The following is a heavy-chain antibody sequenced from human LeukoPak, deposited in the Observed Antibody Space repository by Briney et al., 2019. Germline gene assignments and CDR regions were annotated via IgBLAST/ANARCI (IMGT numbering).Heavy chain of an antibody. CDR1: GGSISSYY. D-gene: IGHD1-26*01. J-gene: IGHJ3*02. CDR2: IYSSGST. CDR3: ARQGSGGRAFDI. Sequence: SETLSLTCIVSGGSISSYYWSWIRQPPGKGLEWIGYIYSSGSTNSNPSLKSRVTISVDTSKSQFSLKMTSVTAADTAVYYCARQGSGGRAFDIWGQGTMVTVPS. V-gene: IGHV4-59*08.